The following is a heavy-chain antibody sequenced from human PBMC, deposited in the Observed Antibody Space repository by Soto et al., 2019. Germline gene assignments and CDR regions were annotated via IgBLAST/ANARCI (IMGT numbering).Heavy chain of an antibody. Sequence: QVQLVQSGAEVKKPGASVKVSCKASGYTFTSYDINWVRQATGQGLEWMGWMNPNSGNTGYAQKFQGRVTMTRNSYISTAYIELSSLRSEDTAVYYCARLGLHYYDSSGSYWGQGTLVTVAS. CDR1: GYTFTSYD. V-gene: IGHV1-8*01. CDR3: ARLGLHYYDSSGSY. J-gene: IGHJ4*02. CDR2: MNPNSGNT. D-gene: IGHD3-22*01.